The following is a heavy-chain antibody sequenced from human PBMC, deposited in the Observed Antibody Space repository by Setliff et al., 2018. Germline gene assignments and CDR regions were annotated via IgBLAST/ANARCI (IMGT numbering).Heavy chain of an antibody. Sequence: ASVKVSCKVSGYTLTELSMHWVRQAPGKGLEWMGWISAYNGNTNYAQRFQGRVTMTEDTSTDTAYMELSSLRSEDTAVYYCATNSGGNTIDAFDIWGQGTMVTVSS. D-gene: IGHD2-15*01. CDR2: ISAYNGNT. CDR1: GYTLTELS. CDR3: ATNSGGNTIDAFDI. J-gene: IGHJ3*02. V-gene: IGHV1-24*01.